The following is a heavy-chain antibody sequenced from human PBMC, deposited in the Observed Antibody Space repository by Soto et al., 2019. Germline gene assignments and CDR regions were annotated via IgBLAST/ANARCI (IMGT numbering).Heavy chain of an antibody. V-gene: IGHV1-46*01. CDR2: ISPGGGST. D-gene: IGHD1-26*01. CDR1: GYSFTTYH. J-gene: IGHJ4*02. Sequence: QVRLVQSGADVEKPGASVKVSCKASGYSFTTYHMHWVRQAPGQGLEWMGMISPGGGSTTYARKFRGRVTMTTDTSTSTVYMELSSLRSEDTAVYYCARDGVGSTLAYWGQGTLVTVSS. CDR3: ARDGVGSTLAY.